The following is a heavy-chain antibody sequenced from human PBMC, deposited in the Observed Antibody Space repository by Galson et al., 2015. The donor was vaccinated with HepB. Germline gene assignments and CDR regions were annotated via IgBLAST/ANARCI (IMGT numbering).Heavy chain of an antibody. D-gene: IGHD2-21*01. V-gene: IGHV1-3*01. Sequence: SVKVSCKASGYTFTSYAMHWVRQAPGQRLEWMGWINAGNGNTKYSQKFQGRVTITRDTSATTAFMELSSLRSEDTAVYFWARSTYCGGDCSRAFDICGQGTKVTVSS. J-gene: IGHJ3*02. CDR3: ARSTYCGGDCSRAFDI. CDR2: INAGNGNT. CDR1: GYTFTSYA.